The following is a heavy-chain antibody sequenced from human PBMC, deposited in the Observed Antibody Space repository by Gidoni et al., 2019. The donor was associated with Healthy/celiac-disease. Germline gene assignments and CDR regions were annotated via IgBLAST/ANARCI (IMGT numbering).Heavy chain of an antibody. D-gene: IGHD4-17*01. CDR1: FSDYY. J-gene: IGHJ3*02. Sequence: FSDYYLNWIRQAPGKGLEWVSYISSSGSTIYYADYVKGRFTISRDNAKNSLYLQMNSLRAEDTAVDYGAGERAHDYGDDGWYRGVVDIWGQGTMVTVSS. CDR2: ISSSGSTI. V-gene: IGHV3-11*01. CDR3: AGERAHDYGDDGWYRGVVDI.